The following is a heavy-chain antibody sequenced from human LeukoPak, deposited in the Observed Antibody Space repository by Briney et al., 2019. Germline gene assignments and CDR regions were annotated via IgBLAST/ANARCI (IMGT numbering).Heavy chain of an antibody. J-gene: IGHJ5*02. CDR3: ARERESYYYGSGSYGPGPFDP. Sequence: PSETLSLTCTVSGGSMSSGDYYWSWIRQPPGKGLEWIGYIYYSGSTYYNPSLKSRVTISVDTSKNQFSLKLSSVTAADTAVYYCARERESYYYGSGSYGPGPFDPWGQGTLVTVSS. D-gene: IGHD3-10*01. CDR2: IYYSGST. V-gene: IGHV4-30-4*01. CDR1: GGSMSSGDYY.